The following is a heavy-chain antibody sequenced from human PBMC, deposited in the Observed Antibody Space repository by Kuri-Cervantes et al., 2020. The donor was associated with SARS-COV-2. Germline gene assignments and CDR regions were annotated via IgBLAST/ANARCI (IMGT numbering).Heavy chain of an antibody. J-gene: IGHJ5*02. Sequence: ESLKISCTVSGGSISSYYWSWIRQPPGKGLEWIGYIYYSGSTNCNPSLKSRVTISVDTSKNQFSLKLSSVTAADTAVYYCARLSYYYDSSGYYGGNWFDPWGQGTLVTVSS. V-gene: IGHV4-59*01. D-gene: IGHD3-22*01. CDR1: GGSISSYY. CDR2: IYYSGST. CDR3: ARLSYYYDSSGYYGGNWFDP.